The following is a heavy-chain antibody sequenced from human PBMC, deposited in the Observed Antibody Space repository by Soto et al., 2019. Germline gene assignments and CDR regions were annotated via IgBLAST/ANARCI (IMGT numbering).Heavy chain of an antibody. J-gene: IGHJ4*02. CDR1: GFTFSKYW. Sequence: PGGSLRLSCAASGFTFSKYWMSWVRQAPGKGLEWVANIEQDGSDKYYVDSVKGRFTISRDNAKNSLYLQMNSLRAEDTAVYYCATHSYYYDSSGYYYLYYFDYWGQGTLVTVSS. D-gene: IGHD3-22*01. CDR2: IEQDGSDK. V-gene: IGHV3-7*01. CDR3: ATHSYYYDSSGYYYLYYFDY.